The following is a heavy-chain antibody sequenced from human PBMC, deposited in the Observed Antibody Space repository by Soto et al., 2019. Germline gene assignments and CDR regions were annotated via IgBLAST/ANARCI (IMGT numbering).Heavy chain of an antibody. D-gene: IGHD5-12*01. CDR2: INQIGNT. Sequence: PSETLSLTRAVYGGAFSGYYWSWIRQPPGKGLGWIGEINQIGNTNYNPSLKSRVTISVDTSKNQFSLKLSSVTAADTAVYYCARGLGGGYDAFDYWGHGTLVTVS. CDR3: ARGLGGGYDAFDY. V-gene: IGHV4-34*01. J-gene: IGHJ4*03. CDR1: GGAFSGYY.